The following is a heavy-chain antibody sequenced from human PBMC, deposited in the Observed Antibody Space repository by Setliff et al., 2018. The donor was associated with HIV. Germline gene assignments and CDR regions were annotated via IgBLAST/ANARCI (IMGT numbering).Heavy chain of an antibody. V-gene: IGHV4-39*06. CDR3: ATFFPTTPLGTFDI. J-gene: IGHJ3*02. CDR1: GGSISSGGYY. Sequence: ETLSLTCTVSGGSISSGGYYWGWIRQSPGKGLEWIGEINHRGSTTYNPSLKSRVTISLDTSTDPSRSQLHLKLRSVTAADTAVYYCATFFPTTPLGTFDIWGQGTLVTVSS. D-gene: IGHD4-17*01. CDR2: INHRGST.